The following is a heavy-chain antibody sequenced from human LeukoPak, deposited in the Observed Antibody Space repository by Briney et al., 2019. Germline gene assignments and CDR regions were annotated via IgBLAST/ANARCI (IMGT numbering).Heavy chain of an antibody. CDR3: ARGLGANPPGGY. Sequence: SETLSLTCAVYGGSFSGYYWSWIRQPPGKGLEWIGEINHSGSTNYNPSLKSRVTISVDTSKNQFSLKLSSVTAADTAVYYCARGLGANPPGGYWGQGTLVTVSP. V-gene: IGHV4-34*01. CDR1: GGSFSGYY. CDR2: INHSGST. J-gene: IGHJ4*02. D-gene: IGHD1-26*01.